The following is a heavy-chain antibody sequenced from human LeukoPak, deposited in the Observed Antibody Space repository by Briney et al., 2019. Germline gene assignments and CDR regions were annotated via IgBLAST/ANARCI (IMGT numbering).Heavy chain of an antibody. D-gene: IGHD3-22*01. CDR1: GSTFSSYA. J-gene: IGHJ4*02. Sequence: PGGSLRLSCAASGSTFSSYAMSWVRQAPGKGLEWVSAISGSGGSTYYADSVKGRFTISRDNSKNSLYLQMNSLRAEDTALYYCAKDVSQDYYDSSGYPDYWGQGTLVTVSS. V-gene: IGHV3-23*01. CDR3: AKDVSQDYYDSSGYPDY. CDR2: ISGSGGST.